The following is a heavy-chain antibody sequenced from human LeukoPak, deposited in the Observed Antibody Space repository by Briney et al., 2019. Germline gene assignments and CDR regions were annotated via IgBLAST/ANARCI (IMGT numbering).Heavy chain of an antibody. V-gene: IGHV3-23*01. D-gene: IGHD3-10*01. CDR1: GFTFSSYA. J-gene: IGHJ5*02. Sequence: PGGSLRLSCAASGFTFSSYAMSWVRQAPGKGLEWVSATSGSGGSTYYADSVKGRFTISRDNSKNTLYLQMNSLRAEDTAVYYCLGNYYGSGKTPWGQGTLVTVSS. CDR2: TSGSGGST. CDR3: LGNYYGSGKTP.